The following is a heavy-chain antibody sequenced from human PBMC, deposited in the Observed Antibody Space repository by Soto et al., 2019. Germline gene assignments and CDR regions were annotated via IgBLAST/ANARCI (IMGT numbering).Heavy chain of an antibody. CDR2: VFHSGIT. D-gene: IGHD3-10*01. Sequence: VQLRESGPGQVKTSGTLSLTCAVSGGSMKTTNWWSWVRQPPAKGREWIGEVFHSGITRYNPSLKSRATVSVDTSKNQFFLNLASVTAADTAVYYCTKDEAGSPFRYWGQGALVTVSS. CDR1: GGSMKTTNW. V-gene: IGHV4-4*02. J-gene: IGHJ4*02. CDR3: TKDEAGSPFRY.